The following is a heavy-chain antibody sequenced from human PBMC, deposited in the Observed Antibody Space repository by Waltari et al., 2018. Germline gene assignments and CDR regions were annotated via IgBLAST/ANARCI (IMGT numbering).Heavy chain of an antibody. J-gene: IGHJ5*02. D-gene: IGHD6-25*01. V-gene: IGHV4-59*01. CDR2: IFYSGST. CDR3: ARDSGKYLDP. Sequence: QVQLQESGPGLVKTSETLSVPCRVSAGSISAYHWSWIRQTPGKELEWIGQIFYSGSTNYNPSLKSRVTITIDMPKNQFSLKLSSVAAADTAVYYCARDSGKYLDPWGQGTLVTVSS. CDR1: AGSISAYH.